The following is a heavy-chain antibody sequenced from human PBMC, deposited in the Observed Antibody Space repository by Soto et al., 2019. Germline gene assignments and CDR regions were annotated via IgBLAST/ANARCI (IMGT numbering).Heavy chain of an antibody. CDR1: GFTFSSYA. Sequence: GGSLRLSCAASGFTFSSYAMSWVRQAPGKGLEWVSAISGSGGSTYYADSVKGRFTISRDNSKNTLYLQMNSLRAEDTAVYYCARVYGDYVAPLDYWGQGTLVTVSS. V-gene: IGHV3-23*01. J-gene: IGHJ4*02. CDR3: ARVYGDYVAPLDY. CDR2: ISGSGGST. D-gene: IGHD4-17*01.